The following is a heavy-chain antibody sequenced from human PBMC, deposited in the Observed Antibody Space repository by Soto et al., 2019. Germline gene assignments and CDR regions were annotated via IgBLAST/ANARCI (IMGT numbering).Heavy chain of an antibody. CDR2: IYYSGST. Sequence: PETLSLTCTVSRGSISSGTNYWACLRQPPGKGLEWIANIYYSGSTFYNPSLKSRVTISLDTSKNQFSLKLRSVTAADTAVYYCARHEAGWYFASWGQGTLVTGSS. D-gene: IGHD6-25*01. V-gene: IGHV4-39*01. CDR3: ARHEAGWYFAS. J-gene: IGHJ4*02. CDR1: RGSISSGTNY.